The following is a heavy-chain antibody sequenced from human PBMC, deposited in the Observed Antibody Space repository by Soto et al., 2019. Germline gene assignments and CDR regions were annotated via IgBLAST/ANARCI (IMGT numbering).Heavy chain of an antibody. J-gene: IGHJ4*02. Sequence: PGGSLRLSCAASGFTFDDYAMIWVRQAPGKGLEWVSAISGSGYSTYYADSVKGRFTISRDNSKNTLYLQMSSLRAEDTAIYYCAKDSFINLRGYDSYWGQGTLVTVSS. CDR3: AKDSFINLRGYDSY. CDR2: ISGSGYST. CDR1: GFTFDDYA. D-gene: IGHD5-12*01. V-gene: IGHV3-23*01.